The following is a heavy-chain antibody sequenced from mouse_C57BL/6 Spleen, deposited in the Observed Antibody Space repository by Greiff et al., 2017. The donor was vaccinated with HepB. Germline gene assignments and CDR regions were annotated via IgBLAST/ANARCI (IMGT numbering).Heavy chain of an antibody. Sequence: QVQLQQSGAELVKPGASVKLSCKASGYTFTSYWMHWVKQRPGQGLEWIGIIHPNSGSTNYNEKFKSKATLTVDKSSSTAYMQLSSLTSEDSAVYYCARGGIRNAMDYWGQGTSVTVSS. CDR1: GYTFTSYW. V-gene: IGHV1-64*01. CDR2: IHPNSGST. J-gene: IGHJ4*01. CDR3: ARGGIRNAMDY.